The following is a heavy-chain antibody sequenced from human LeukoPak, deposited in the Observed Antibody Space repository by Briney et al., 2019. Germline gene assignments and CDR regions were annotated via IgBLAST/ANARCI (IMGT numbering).Heavy chain of an antibody. Sequence: GGSLRLSCAASGFSYSSYGMHWVRQAPGKGLEWVAVIWSDGRNKFYADSVKGRFTVSRDNSKNTLFLQMSSLRADDTALYYCAREVTNDAFDIWGQGTMVTVSS. CDR3: AREVTNDAFDI. CDR1: GFSYSSYG. V-gene: IGHV3-33*01. D-gene: IGHD4-17*01. CDR2: IWSDGRNK. J-gene: IGHJ3*02.